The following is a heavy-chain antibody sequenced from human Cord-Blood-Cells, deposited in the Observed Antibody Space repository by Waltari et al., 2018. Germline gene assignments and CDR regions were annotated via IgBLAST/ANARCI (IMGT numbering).Heavy chain of an antibody. J-gene: IGHJ5*02. V-gene: IGHV4-38-2*02. CDR2: IYHSGST. D-gene: IGHD3-9*01. CDR3: ARDWAKNSVLVIQGSGWFDP. CDR1: GYSLSSGYY. Sequence: QVQLQESGQGLVKPSETLSLTCAVSGYSLSSGYYWGWIRQPPGHGLEWIGSIYHSGSTYYNPSLKSRVTISVDTSKNQFSLKLSSVTAADTAVYYCARDWAKNSVLVIQGSGWFDPWGQGTLVTVSS.